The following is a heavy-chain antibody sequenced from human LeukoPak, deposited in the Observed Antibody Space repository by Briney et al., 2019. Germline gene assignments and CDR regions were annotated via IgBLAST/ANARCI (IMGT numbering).Heavy chain of an antibody. CDR3: VKDYCHGGFCPFPFFDS. D-gene: IGHD2-15*01. CDR1: GFTVSSHA. CDR2: IGGAGDT. Sequence: GGSLRLSCAVSGFTVSSHAMSWVRQASGKGLEWVSLIGGAGDTFYADSVRGRFVLSRDNSRNTVYLQMNSLRAEDTATYYCVKDYCHGGFCPFPFFDSWGQGTLVTVSS. V-gene: IGHV3-53*01. J-gene: IGHJ5*01.